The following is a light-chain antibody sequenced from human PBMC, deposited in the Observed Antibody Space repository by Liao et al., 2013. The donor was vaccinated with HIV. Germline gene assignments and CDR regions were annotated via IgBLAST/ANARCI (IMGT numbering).Light chain of an antibody. CDR2: QDN. V-gene: IGLV3-1*01. CDR1: KLGDKY. Sequence: GSVAPGQTASITCSGDKLGDKYACWYQQKPGQSPVLVIYQDNKRPSGIPERFSGSNSGNTATLTISGSQAMDEADYYCQTWDSTSYVFGTGTKVIVL. CDR3: QTWDSTSYV. J-gene: IGLJ1*01.